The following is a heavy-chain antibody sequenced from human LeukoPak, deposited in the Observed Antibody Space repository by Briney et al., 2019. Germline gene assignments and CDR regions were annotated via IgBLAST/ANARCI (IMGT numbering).Heavy chain of an antibody. J-gene: IGHJ4*02. D-gene: IGHD2-2*01. V-gene: IGHV1-46*01. CDR1: GYTFTSYY. Sequence: PGASVKVSCKASGYTFTSYYMHWVRQAPGQGLEWMGIINPSGGSTSYAQKFQGRVTMTRDMSTSTVYMELSSLRSEDTAVYYCARDGEYCSSTSCLYYFDYWGQGTLVTVSS. CDR2: INPSGGST. CDR3: ARDGEYCSSTSCLYYFDY.